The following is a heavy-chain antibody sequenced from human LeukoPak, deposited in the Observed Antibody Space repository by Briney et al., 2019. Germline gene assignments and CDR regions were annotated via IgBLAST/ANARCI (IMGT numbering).Heavy chain of an antibody. J-gene: IGHJ4*02. Sequence: QSGGSLRLSCAASGFTFSSYAMHWVRQAPGKGLEWVAVISYDGSNKYYADSVKGRFTISRDNSKNTLYLQMNSLRAEDTAVYYCARDTMGHDYYDSSGYYPDWGQGTLVTVSS. CDR2: ISYDGSNK. CDR3: ARDTMGHDYYDSSGYYPD. CDR1: GFTFSSYA. D-gene: IGHD3-22*01. V-gene: IGHV3-30-3*01.